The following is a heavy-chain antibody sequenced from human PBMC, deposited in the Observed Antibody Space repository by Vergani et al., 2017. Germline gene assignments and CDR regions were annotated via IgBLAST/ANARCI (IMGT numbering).Heavy chain of an antibody. J-gene: IGHJ4*02. CDR1: GGSFSGYY. V-gene: IGHV4-34*01. CDR2: INHSGST. Sequence: QVQLQQWGAGLLKPSETLSLTCAVYGGSFSGYYWSWIRQPPGKGLEWIGEINHSGSTNYNPSLKSRVTISVDTSKNQFSLKLSSVTAADTAVYYCARSLMAAAGRVDYWGQGTLVTVSS. D-gene: IGHD6-13*01. CDR3: ARSLMAAAGRVDY.